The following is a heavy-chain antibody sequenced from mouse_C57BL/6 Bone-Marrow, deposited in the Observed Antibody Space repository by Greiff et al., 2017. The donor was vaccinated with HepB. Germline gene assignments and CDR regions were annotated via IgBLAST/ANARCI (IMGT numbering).Heavy chain of an antibody. V-gene: IGHV5-17*01. Sequence: EVKLVESGGGLVKPGGSLKLSCAASGFTFSDYGMHWVRQAPEKGLEWVAYISSGSSTIYYADTVKGRFTISRDNAKNTLFLQMTSLRSEDTAMYYCAKAIGTVVAPYAMDYWGQGTSVTVSS. CDR3: AKAIGTVVAPYAMDY. CDR2: ISSGSSTI. CDR1: GFTFSDYG. D-gene: IGHD1-1*01. J-gene: IGHJ4*01.